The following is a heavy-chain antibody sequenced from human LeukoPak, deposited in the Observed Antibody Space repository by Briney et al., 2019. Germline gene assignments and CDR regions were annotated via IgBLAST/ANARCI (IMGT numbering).Heavy chain of an antibody. Sequence: GGSLRLSCAASGFSFSIHGMGWVRRAPGKGLEWVSGINWNSGSIGYADSVKGRFTISRDNAKNSLYLQMNSLRAEDTALYYCAKSSSYSGYKGDFDYWGQGTLVTVSS. CDR3: AKSSSYSGYKGDFDY. D-gene: IGHD5-12*01. CDR1: GFSFSIHG. J-gene: IGHJ4*02. CDR2: INWNSGSI. V-gene: IGHV3-9*01.